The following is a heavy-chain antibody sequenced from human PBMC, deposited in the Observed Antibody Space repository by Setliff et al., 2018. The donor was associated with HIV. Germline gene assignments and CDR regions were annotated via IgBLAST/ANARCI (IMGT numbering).Heavy chain of an antibody. CDR2: IKQDGSEK. D-gene: IGHD3-10*01. V-gene: IGHV3-7*01. CDR1: GFTFSSYW. Sequence: PGGSLRLSCAASGFTFSSYWMSWVRQAPGKGLEWVANIKQDGSEKYYVDSVKGRFTISRDNAKNSLYLQMNSLRAEDTAVYYCARDDHYYDSGSFYSDWYFDLWGRGTLVTVSS. CDR3: ARDDHYYDSGSFYSDWYFDL. J-gene: IGHJ2*01.